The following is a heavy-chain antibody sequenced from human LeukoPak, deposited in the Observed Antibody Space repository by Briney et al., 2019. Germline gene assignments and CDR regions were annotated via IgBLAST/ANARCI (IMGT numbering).Heavy chain of an antibody. J-gene: IGHJ4*02. Sequence: SETLSLTCTVSGGSRSGYYWRWIRQPPGKGLEWIGYIYYSGSTNYNPSLKSRVTISVDTSKNQFTLKLSSVTAADTAVYYCARGRYGWLPFDYWGQGTLVTVSS. CDR3: ARGRYGWLPFDY. CDR2: IYYSGST. CDR1: GGSRSGYY. D-gene: IGHD3-16*01. V-gene: IGHV4-59*01.